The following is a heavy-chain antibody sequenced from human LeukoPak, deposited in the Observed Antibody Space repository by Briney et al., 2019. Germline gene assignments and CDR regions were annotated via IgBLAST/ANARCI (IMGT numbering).Heavy chain of an antibody. J-gene: IGHJ3*02. Sequence: SVKVSCKASGGTFSSYAISWVRQAPGQGLEWMGGIIPIFGTANYAHKFQGRVTITADESTSTAYMELSSLRSEDTAVYYCARAGYCSGGSCSTDAFDIWGQGTMVTVSS. V-gene: IGHV1-69*13. D-gene: IGHD2-15*01. CDR2: IIPIFGTA. CDR3: ARAGYCSGGSCSTDAFDI. CDR1: GGTFSSYA.